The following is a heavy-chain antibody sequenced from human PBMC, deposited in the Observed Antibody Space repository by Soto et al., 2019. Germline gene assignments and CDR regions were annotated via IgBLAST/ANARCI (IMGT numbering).Heavy chain of an antibody. CDR1: GGTFNTYT. D-gene: IGHD3-3*01. J-gene: IGHJ4*02. V-gene: IGHV1-69*02. CDR3: VRQTLTFCSEAGDSV. CDR2: IIPLLAMT. Sequence: QVQLVQSGAEVKKPGSSVNVSCKSSGGTFNTYTITWVRQAPGQGLEWMGRIIPLLAMTNSAQRFRGRVTTTADKPASTAYMELSRPTCEDTAAYYCVRQTLTFCSEAGDSVWGPGTRVSVSS.